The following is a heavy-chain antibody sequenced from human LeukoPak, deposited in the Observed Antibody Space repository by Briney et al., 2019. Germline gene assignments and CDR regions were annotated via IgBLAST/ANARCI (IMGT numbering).Heavy chain of an antibody. CDR1: GGSIRSGDYY. V-gene: IGHV4-30-4*01. CDR3: ACVTGLYYFDF. D-gene: IGHD1-20*01. Sequence: SQTLSLSCAVSGGSIRSGDYYWSWARQPPGKGLEWIGHIYYSGNTYYNPSLKSRVAISVDTSKNQFSLKLSSVTAADTAVYYCACVTGLYYFDFWGQGTLVTVSS. J-gene: IGHJ4*02. CDR2: IYYSGNT.